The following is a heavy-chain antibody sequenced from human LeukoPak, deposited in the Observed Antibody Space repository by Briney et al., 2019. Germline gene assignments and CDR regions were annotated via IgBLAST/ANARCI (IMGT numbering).Heavy chain of an antibody. V-gene: IGHV3-66*01. CDR3: ARCGSSWYFDY. CDR1: GFTVSSNS. CDR2: NHRGGRT. J-gene: IGHJ4*02. D-gene: IGHD6-13*01. Sequence: GSLRLSCEASGFTVSSNSMSWVRQAPAKGLEWGSVNHRGGRTYYVESVKGRFTISRDNSKNTLYLQMNRLRGEDTAVYYWARCGSSWYFDYWGQGTLVTVSS.